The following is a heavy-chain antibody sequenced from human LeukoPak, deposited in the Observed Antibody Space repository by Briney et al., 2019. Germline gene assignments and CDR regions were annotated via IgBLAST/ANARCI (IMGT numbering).Heavy chain of an antibody. D-gene: IGHD2-15*01. V-gene: IGHV4-39*01. CDR1: GVSISSNNLH. Sequence: SETPSLTCTVSGVSISSNNLHWGWIRQPPGKGLEWIGNIYYGGSTYYNPSLRSRVTISVDTSKDQFSLKLSSVTAADTAVYYCARQGVVGATVYFQHWGQGTLVTVSS. CDR2: IYYGGST. J-gene: IGHJ1*01. CDR3: ARQGVVGATVYFQH.